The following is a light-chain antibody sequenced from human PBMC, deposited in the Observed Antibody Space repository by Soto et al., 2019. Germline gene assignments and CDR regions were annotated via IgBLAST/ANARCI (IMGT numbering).Light chain of an antibody. J-gene: IGKJ1*01. CDR3: HQSYSAPWT. CDR2: AGS. Sequence: EIQMTQSPSSLSAFVGARVTITCRASQSISGNLKGYQQKTGRAANRLIYAGSSLQSGVPSKFSGSTSGTDFTLTISSLQPEDFATDYCHQSYSAPWTFGQGTKVDIK. CDR1: QSISGN. V-gene: IGKV1-39*01.